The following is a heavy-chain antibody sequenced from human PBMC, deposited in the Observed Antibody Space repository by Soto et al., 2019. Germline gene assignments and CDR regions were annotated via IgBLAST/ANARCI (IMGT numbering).Heavy chain of an antibody. CDR3: AKDMGATTVDYAFDI. J-gene: IGHJ3*02. D-gene: IGHD4-17*01. CDR1: GFTFDDYT. V-gene: IGHV3-43*01. CDR2: ISWDGGST. Sequence: GGSLRLSCAASGFTFDDYTMHWVRQAPGKGLEWVSLISWDGGSTYYADSVKGRFTISRDNSKNSLYLQMNSLRTEDTALYYCAKDMGATTVDYAFDIWGQGTMVTVSS.